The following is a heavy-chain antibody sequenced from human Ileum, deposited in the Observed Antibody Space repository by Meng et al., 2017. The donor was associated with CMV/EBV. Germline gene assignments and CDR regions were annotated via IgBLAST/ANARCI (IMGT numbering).Heavy chain of an antibody. D-gene: IGHD3-10*01. V-gene: IGHV4-4*07. CDR2: VSPGGI. J-gene: IGHJ4*02. CDR3: ARAAARGVPVDY. Sequence: HLPGRCPGLVTPSETLSLPCTCSGVSISNYYWTWIRQPAGKGLEFIGRVSPGGIEYNPSLMSRVTMSLDTSRNQLSLNLNSVTAADTSVYYCARAAARGVPVDYWGQGILVTVSS. CDR1: GVSISNYY.